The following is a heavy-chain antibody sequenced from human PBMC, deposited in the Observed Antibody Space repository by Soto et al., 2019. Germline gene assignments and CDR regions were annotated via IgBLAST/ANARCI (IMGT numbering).Heavy chain of an antibody. V-gene: IGHV3-73*01. CDR1: GFTFSGSA. D-gene: IGHD3-10*01. CDR2: IRNKDNNYAT. CDR3: TGTMAYCMLV. J-gene: IGHJ6*02. Sequence: GGSLRLACAASGFTFSGSAMHWVRQASGKGLEWVDRIRNKDNNYATAYAASVKGRFTISRDDSKNTAYLQMNSLKTEYTAVYYSTGTMAYCMLVSDQGTTVTVSS.